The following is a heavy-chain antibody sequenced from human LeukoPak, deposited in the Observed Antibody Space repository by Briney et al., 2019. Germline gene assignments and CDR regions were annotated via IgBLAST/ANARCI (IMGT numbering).Heavy chain of an antibody. J-gene: IGHJ4*02. Sequence: PSETLSLTCTVSGGSISNFYWNWIRQPPGKGLEWIGSIYHSGSTYYNPSLTSRVTISVDTSKNQFSLKLSSVTAADTAVYYCAREGTTVTSFDYWGQGTLVTVSS. CDR3: AREGTTVTSFDY. V-gene: IGHV4-38-2*02. D-gene: IGHD4-17*01. CDR1: GGSISNFY. CDR2: IYHSGST.